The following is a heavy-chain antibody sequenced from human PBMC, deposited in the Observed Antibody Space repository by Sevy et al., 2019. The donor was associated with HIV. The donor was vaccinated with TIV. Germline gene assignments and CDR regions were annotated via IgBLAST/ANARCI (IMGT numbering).Heavy chain of an antibody. CDR2: IQYDGSNK. Sequence: GGSLRLSCAAYGFSFSSYGMHWVSQAPGKGLEWMSYIQYDGSNKDYADSMKGRFTISRDNAKNTLYSQMNSLRVEDTAVCYCVKEGGGEWGDHWGQGTLVTVSS. J-gene: IGHJ4*02. V-gene: IGHV3-30*02. CDR1: GFSFSSYG. D-gene: IGHD1-26*01. CDR3: VKEGGGEWGDH.